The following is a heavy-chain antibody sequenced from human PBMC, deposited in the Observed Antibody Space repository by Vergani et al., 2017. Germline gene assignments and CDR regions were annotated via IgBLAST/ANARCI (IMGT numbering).Heavy chain of an antibody. CDR2: IIPIFATA. CDR3: ARERKGGLDGGNSFDY. Sequence: QVQLVQSGAEVKKPGSSVKVSCKASGGTFSSYAISWVRQAPGQGREWMGGIIPIFATANYAQKFQGRVTITADESTSTAYMELGSLRSEDTAVYYCARERKGGLDGGNSFDYWGQGTLVTVSS. V-gene: IGHV1-69*01. J-gene: IGHJ4*02. D-gene: IGHD4-23*01. CDR1: GGTFSSYA.